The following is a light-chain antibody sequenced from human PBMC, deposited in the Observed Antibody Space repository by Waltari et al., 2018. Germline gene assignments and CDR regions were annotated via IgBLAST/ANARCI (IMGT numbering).Light chain of an antibody. CDR2: DAS. J-gene: IGKJ3*01. CDR3: QQYHNLPPG. Sequence: EMVMTQSPATLSVSLGERATLSCRASQRVRSRLAWYQQKPGQAPRLLVYDASTRATGVPARFSGSGSGTDFILTISGMQSEDFAVYYCQQYHNLPPGFGPGTKVDIK. V-gene: IGKV3-15*01. CDR1: QRVRSR.